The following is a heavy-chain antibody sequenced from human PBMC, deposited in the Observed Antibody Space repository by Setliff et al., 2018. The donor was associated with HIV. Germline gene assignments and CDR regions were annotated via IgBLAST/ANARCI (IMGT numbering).Heavy chain of an antibody. CDR3: ARRFGRALPD. Sequence: PSETLSLTCTVSGGSISSSDYYWGWIRQPPGKGLEWIGSIFYTGSTYYNPSLKSRVTISVDTSKNQFSLILNSVTAADTAVYYCARRFGRALPDWGQGTLVTVPQ. CDR2: IFYTGST. CDR1: GGSISSSDYY. D-gene: IGHD1-26*01. J-gene: IGHJ4*02. V-gene: IGHV4-39*01.